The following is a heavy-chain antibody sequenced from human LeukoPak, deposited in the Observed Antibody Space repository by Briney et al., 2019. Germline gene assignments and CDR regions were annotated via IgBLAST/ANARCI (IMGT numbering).Heavy chain of an antibody. CDR2: ISSGGGTI. V-gene: IGHV3-48*03. Sequence: PGGSLRLSCAASGFTFSSYEMNWVRQAPGKGLEWVSYISSGGGTIYYADSVKGRFTISRDNAKNSLYLQMNSLRAEDTAVYYCAELGITMIGGVWGKGTTVTISS. CDR3: AELGITMIGGV. CDR1: GFTFSSYE. J-gene: IGHJ6*04. D-gene: IGHD3-10*02.